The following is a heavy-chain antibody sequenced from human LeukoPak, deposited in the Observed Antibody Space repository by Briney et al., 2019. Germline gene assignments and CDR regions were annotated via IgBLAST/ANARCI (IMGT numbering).Heavy chain of an antibody. V-gene: IGHV3-72*01. Sequence: SGGSLRLSCAASGFTFSDHYMDWVRQAPGKGLEWVGRTRDKANSYTTENAASVKGRFTISRDDSKNSLYLEMNSLKTEDTAVYYCARRQLWYDGXXIWGXXTMXTVSS. J-gene: IGHJ3*02. CDR1: GFTFSDHY. CDR3: ARRQLWYDGXXI. D-gene: IGHD5-18*01. CDR2: TRDKANSYTT.